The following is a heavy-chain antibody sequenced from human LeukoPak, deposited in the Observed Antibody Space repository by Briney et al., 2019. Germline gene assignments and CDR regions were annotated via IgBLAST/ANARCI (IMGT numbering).Heavy chain of an antibody. V-gene: IGHV4-34*01. CDR2: INHSGST. CDR1: GGSFSGYY. D-gene: IGHD5-24*01. Sequence: SETLSLTCAVYGGSFSGYYWTWIRQPPGRGLEWIGEINHSGSTYYNPSLKSRVTISVDTSKSQFSLKLNSVTAADTAMYYCARGRDPYWGQGTLVTVSS. J-gene: IGHJ4*02. CDR3: ARGRDPY.